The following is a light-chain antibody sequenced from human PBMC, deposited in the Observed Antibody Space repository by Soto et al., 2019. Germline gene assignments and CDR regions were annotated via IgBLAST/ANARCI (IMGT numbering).Light chain of an antibody. CDR1: QSIRYY. Sequence: DIQVTQSPPTLSASVEDRVTITCRASQSIRYYLAWYQQMPGKAPKLLIYGASSLQSGVPSRFSGSGSETEFTLTISSLQPDDFATYFCQHHNSYSQTFGQGTKVEIK. CDR2: GAS. V-gene: IGKV1-5*01. CDR3: QHHNSYSQT. J-gene: IGKJ1*01.